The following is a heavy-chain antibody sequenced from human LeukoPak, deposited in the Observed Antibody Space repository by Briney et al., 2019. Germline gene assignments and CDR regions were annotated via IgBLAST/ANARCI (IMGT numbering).Heavy chain of an antibody. CDR2: ISYDGSNK. V-gene: IGHV3-30*03. CDR1: GFTFSNYV. CDR3: ARDRGGDYYFDY. J-gene: IGHJ4*02. D-gene: IGHD2-21*02. Sequence: PGGSLRLSCAASGFTFSNYVMHWVRQAPGKGLEWVAVISYDGSNKYYADSVKGRFTISRDNSKNTLYLQMNSLRAEDTAVYYCARDRGGDYYFDYWGQGTLVTVSS.